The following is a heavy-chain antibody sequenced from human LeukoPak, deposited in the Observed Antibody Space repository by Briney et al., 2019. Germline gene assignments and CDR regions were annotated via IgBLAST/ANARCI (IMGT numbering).Heavy chain of an antibody. D-gene: IGHD3-22*01. CDR1: GFTFRSYA. J-gene: IGHJ4*02. V-gene: IGHV3-23*01. CDR2: ISDRGGST. Sequence: NPGGSLRLSCAASGFTFRSYAMYWVRQPPGKGLEWVSVISDRGGSTDYAESVKGRFTISRDNAKNSLYLQMNSLRVEDTAVYYCASSKWFYFDSWGQGTLVTVSS. CDR3: ASSKWFYFDS.